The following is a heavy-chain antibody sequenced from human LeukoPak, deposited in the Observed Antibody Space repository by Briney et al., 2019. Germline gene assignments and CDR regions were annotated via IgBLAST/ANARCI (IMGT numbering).Heavy chain of an antibody. Sequence: PSETLSLTCAVYGGSFSGYYWSWIRQPPGKGLEWIGEINHSGSTNYNPSLKSRVTISVDTSKNQFSLKLSSVTAADTAVYYCARFGAGSGYYRAFDIWGQGTMVTVSS. CDR1: GGSFSGYY. J-gene: IGHJ3*02. CDR2: INHSGST. CDR3: ARFGAGSGYYRAFDI. V-gene: IGHV4-34*01. D-gene: IGHD3-3*01.